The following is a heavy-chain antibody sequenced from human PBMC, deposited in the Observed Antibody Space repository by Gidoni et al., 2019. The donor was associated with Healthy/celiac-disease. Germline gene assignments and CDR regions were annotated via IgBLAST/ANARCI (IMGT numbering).Heavy chain of an antibody. CDR2: SSDSGGST. Sequence: EVQLLESGGGLVQPGGSLRLSCAASGFSFSSYARSWVRQAPGKGLEWVSASSDSGGSTYYADSVKGRFTISRDNSKNTMYRQMNSLRAEDTAVYYCAKDLKQWLVGGTFDIWGQGTMVTVSS. CDR3: AKDLKQWLVGGTFDI. D-gene: IGHD6-19*01. V-gene: IGHV3-23*01. J-gene: IGHJ3*02. CDR1: GFSFSSYA.